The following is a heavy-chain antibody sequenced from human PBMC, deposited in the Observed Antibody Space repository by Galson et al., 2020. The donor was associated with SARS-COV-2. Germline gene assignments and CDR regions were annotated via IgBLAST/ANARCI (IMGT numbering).Heavy chain of an antibody. V-gene: IGHV1-18*04. D-gene: IGHD2-15*01. J-gene: IGHJ6*02. CDR3: ARDRIVVVAAKISYYYYDMDV. CDR2: ISAYNGNT. CDR1: GYTFTSYG. Sequence: ASVKVSCKASGYTFTSYGISWVRQAPGQGLEWMGWISAYNGNTNYAQKLQGRVTMTTDTSTSTAYMELRSLRSDDTAVYYCARDRIVVVAAKISYYYYDMDVWGQGTTVTVSS.